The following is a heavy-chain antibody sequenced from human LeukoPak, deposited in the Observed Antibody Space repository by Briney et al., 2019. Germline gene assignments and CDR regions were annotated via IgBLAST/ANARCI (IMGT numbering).Heavy chain of an antibody. CDR3: AKDRVTWGSGYGDYGGFDY. CDR2: IPYDGSNK. D-gene: IGHD4-17*01. CDR1: GFTFSSYA. V-gene: IGHV3-30*04. J-gene: IGHJ4*02. Sequence: GGSLRLSCAASGFTFSSYAMHWVRQAPGKGLEWVAVIPYDGSNKYYADSVKGRFTISRDNSKNTLYLQMNSLRAEDTAVYYCAKDRVTWGSGYGDYGGFDYWGQGTLVTVSS.